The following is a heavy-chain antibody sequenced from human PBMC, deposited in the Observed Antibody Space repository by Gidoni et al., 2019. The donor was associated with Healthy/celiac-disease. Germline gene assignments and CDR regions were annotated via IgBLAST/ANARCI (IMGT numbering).Heavy chain of an antibody. CDR1: GFTFSSYA. D-gene: IGHD1-26*01. Sequence: QVQLVESGGGVVQPGRSLRLSCAASGFTFSSYAMHWVRQAPGKGLECVAVISYDGSNKYYADSVKGRFTISRDNSKNTLYLQMNSLRAEDTAVYYCARGRSGYFDYWGQGTLVTVSS. CDR3: ARGRSGYFDY. J-gene: IGHJ4*02. V-gene: IGHV3-30-3*01. CDR2: ISYDGSNK.